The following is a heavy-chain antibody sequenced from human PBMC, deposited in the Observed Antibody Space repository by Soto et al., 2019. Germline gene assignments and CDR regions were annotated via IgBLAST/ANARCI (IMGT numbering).Heavy chain of an antibody. CDR1: GGSISSGGYS. J-gene: IGHJ6*02. CDR2: IYHSGST. D-gene: IGHD5-12*01. V-gene: IGHV4-30-2*01. CDR3: DRRRGFPYYYGMDV. Sequence: SETLSLTCAVSGGSISSGGYSWSWIRQPPGKGLEWIGYIYHSGSTYYNPSLKSRVTISVGRSKNQFSLKLSSVTAADTAVYYCDRRRGFPYYYGMDVWGQGTTVTVSS.